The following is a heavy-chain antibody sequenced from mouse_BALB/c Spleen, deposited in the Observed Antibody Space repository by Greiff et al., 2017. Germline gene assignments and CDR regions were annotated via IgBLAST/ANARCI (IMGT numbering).Heavy chain of an antibody. Sequence: VKLVESGPGLVAPSQSLSITCTVSGFSLTGYGVNWVRQPPGKGLEWLGMIWGDGSTDYNSALKSRLSISKDNSKSQVFLKMNSLQTDDTARYYCARDLHYYGSSYYAMDYWGQGTSVTVSS. CDR2: IWGDGST. CDR3: ARDLHYYGSSYYAMDY. J-gene: IGHJ4*01. V-gene: IGHV2-6-7*01. D-gene: IGHD1-1*01. CDR1: GFSLTGYG.